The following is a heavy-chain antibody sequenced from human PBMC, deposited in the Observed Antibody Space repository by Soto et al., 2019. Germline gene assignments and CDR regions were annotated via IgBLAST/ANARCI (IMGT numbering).Heavy chain of an antibody. J-gene: IGHJ6*02. CDR1: GFGFNGYD. Sequence: EVQLVESGGGLVQPGGSLRLSCAASGFGFNGYDMHWVRQAPGKNLEWVAAISTAGDTYYLGSVKGRFTISREDAKNSXSLXXXXLXVXXXXXXYXARGGDRFDGMDVWGQGTTVTVSS. CDR2: ISTAGDT. D-gene: IGHD3-16*01. CDR3: ARGGDRFDGMDV. V-gene: IGHV3-13*01.